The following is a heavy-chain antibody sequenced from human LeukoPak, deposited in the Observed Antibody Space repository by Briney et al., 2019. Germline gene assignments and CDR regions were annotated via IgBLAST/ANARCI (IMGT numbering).Heavy chain of an antibody. J-gene: IGHJ4*02. V-gene: IGHV3-23*01. CDR1: GFTFSSYA. CDR3: AKDRVAMIGYYFDF. Sequence: PGGSLRLSCAGSGFTFSSYAMSWVRQAPGKGLEWVSAISGSGGSTYYADSVKGRFTISRDNSKNTLYLQMNSLRAEDTAVYYCAKDRVAMIGYYFDFWGQETLVTVSS. CDR2: ISGSGGST. D-gene: IGHD2-2*01.